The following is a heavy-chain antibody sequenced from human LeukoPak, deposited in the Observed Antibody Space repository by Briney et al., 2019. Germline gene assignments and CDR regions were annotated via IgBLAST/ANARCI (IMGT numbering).Heavy chain of an antibody. D-gene: IGHD1-14*01. J-gene: IGHJ4*02. CDR2: IYPDGSS. CDR3: ARDRIGRSKDH. Sequence: GGSLRLSRPVSGLTISNNYMSWVRQAPGKGLEWVSVIYPDGSSYYTDSVKGRFTISRDNSKNTVYLQMNSLRVDDTAVYFCARDRIGRSKDHWGQGSLVTVSS. CDR1: GLTISNNY. V-gene: IGHV3-53*01.